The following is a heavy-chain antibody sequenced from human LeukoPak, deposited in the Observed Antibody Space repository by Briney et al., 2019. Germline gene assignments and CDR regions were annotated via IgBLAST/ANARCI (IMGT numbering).Heavy chain of an antibody. CDR2: INPNSGGT. D-gene: IGHD6-19*01. CDR1: GYTFTGYY. V-gene: IGHV1-2*04. CDR3: ARAEAVAGTGAFDY. Sequence: ASVKVSCRASGYTFTGYYMHWVRQAPGQGLEWMGWINPNSGGTSYAQKFQGWVTMTRDTSISTAYMELSRLRSDDTAVYYCARAEAVAGTGAFDYWGQGTLVTVSS. J-gene: IGHJ4*02.